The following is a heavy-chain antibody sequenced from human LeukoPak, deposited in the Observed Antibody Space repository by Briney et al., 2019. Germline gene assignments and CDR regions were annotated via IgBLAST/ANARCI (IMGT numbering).Heavy chain of an antibody. CDR3: STGHNSWSLTDY. CDR1: GFTFSNYW. CDR2: ISSSSNSI. V-gene: IGHV3-48*02. Sequence: VQPGGSLRLSCAASGFTFSNYWMTWVRQAPGKGLEWVSSISSSSNSIYYADSVKGQFTISRDNAKNTLYLQMSSLRDEDTAVYYCSTGHNSWSLTDYWGQGTLVTVSS. J-gene: IGHJ4*02. D-gene: IGHD6-13*01.